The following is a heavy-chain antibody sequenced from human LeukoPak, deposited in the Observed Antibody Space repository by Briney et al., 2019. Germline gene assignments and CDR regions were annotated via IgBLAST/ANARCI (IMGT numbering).Heavy chain of an antibody. Sequence: ASVKVCCRTSGYLFTCYFLHWLRQPSGQAREWVGWIIPNNGGKNYAQKFHGRVTITNDTSITTAFRELSRLRSDDTAIYCCARANANYFDYWGEGTLVTVSS. CDR1: GYLFTCYF. CDR2: IIPNNGGK. J-gene: IGHJ4*02. CDR3: ARANANYFDY. V-gene: IGHV1-2*02.